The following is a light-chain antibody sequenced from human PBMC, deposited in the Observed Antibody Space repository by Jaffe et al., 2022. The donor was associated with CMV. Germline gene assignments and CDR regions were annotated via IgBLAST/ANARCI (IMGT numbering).Light chain of an antibody. Sequence: EIVLTQSPATLSLSPGERATLSCRASQSVRNFLAWYQQRPGQPPRLLIYDASTRATGIPARFSGSGSGTDFTLTISSLEPEDFAVYYCQQRTNWPPSLTFGGGTKVEIK. CDR3: QQRTNWPPSLT. CDR2: DAS. V-gene: IGKV3-11*01. J-gene: IGKJ4*01. CDR1: QSVRNF.